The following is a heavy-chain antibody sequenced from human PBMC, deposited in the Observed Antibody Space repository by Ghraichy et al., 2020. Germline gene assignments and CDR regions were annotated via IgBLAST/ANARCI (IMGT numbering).Heavy chain of an antibody. CDR1: GFGFRTSG. CDR3: ARIAVSGTWFYYY. J-gene: IGHJ4*02. D-gene: IGHD6-19*01. Sequence: GGSLRLSCAASGFGFRTSGMSWVRQAPGKGLEWVSSISSGGDYIYYADSVKGRFSISRDNANNSLYLQLNSLRAEDTALYYCARIAVSGTWFYYYWGQGTLVSVSS. V-gene: IGHV3-21*01. CDR2: ISSGGDYI.